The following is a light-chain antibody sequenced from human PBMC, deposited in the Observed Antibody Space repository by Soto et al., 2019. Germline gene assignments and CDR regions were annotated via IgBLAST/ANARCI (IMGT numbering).Light chain of an antibody. Sequence: DIQMTQSPSTRSASVGDRVTITCRDSQSISNWLAWYQQKPGKAPKLLIYKASSLESGVPSRFSGSGSGTEFTLTISSLQPDDFATYYCQQYNSSFGQGTKVEIK. J-gene: IGKJ1*01. V-gene: IGKV1-5*03. CDR1: QSISNW. CDR2: KAS. CDR3: QQYNSS.